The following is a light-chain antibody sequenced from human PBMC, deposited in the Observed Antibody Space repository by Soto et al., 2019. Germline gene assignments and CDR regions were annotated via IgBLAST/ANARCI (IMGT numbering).Light chain of an antibody. J-gene: IGKJ1*01. CDR2: WAS. V-gene: IGKV4-1*01. Sequence: DIVMTQSPDSLAVSLGERATINCKSSQSVLYNSNNKNYLAWYLQKPGQPPKLLIYWASTRESGVPDRFSGSGSGTDFTLTISSLQAEDVAVSYCQPYKSTPPTVGKGTKVEIK. CDR3: QPYKSTPPT. CDR1: QSVLYNSNNKNY.